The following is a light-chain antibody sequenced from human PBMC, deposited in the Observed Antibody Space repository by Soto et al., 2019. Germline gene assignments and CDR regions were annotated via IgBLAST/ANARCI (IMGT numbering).Light chain of an antibody. J-gene: IGKJ1*01. CDR2: AAS. V-gene: IGKV1-39*01. CDR3: QQSDSTPPT. CDR1: QSINRY. Sequence: DLQMTQSPSSLSASVGDRVTITCRASQSINRYLNWYQQKPGKAPKLLIYAASSLQSGVPSRFSGSGSGTDFTLTISSLQPEDFTTYYCQQSDSTPPTFGQGTKVEIK.